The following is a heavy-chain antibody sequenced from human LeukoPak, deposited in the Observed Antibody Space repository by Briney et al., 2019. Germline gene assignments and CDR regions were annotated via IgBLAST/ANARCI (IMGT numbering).Heavy chain of an antibody. CDR1: GFTFSTHD. Sequence: GGSLRLSCGASGFTFSTHDMHWVRQAPGKGLEWVAFIRYDGSHEYYADSVKGRFTISRDNSRNTLYLQMNSVRSEDTALYYCAKPSGSGVDYWGQGTRVTVSS. D-gene: IGHD1-26*01. CDR3: AKPSGSGVDY. CDR2: IRYDGSHE. J-gene: IGHJ4*01. V-gene: IGHV3-30*02.